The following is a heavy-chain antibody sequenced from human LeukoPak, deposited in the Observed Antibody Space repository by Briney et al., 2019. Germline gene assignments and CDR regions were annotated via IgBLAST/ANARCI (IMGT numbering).Heavy chain of an antibody. CDR3: ASEVASYYYYYYMDV. J-gene: IGHJ6*03. Sequence: GGSLRLSCSASGFTFNKYWMSWIRQLPGQGLEWVANVNQDGTQKYYVDSVKGRFTNSRDNARNLLYLQMNSLRAEDTAVYYCASEVASYYYYYYMDVWGKGTTVTVSS. V-gene: IGHV3-7*01. CDR2: VNQDGTQK. CDR1: GFTFNKYW.